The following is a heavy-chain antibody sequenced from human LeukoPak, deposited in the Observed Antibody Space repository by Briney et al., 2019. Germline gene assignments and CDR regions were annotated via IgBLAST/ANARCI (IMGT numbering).Heavy chain of an antibody. CDR1: GFTFSSYA. V-gene: IGHV3-23*01. D-gene: IGHD4-17*01. CDR3: AKDPNDYGDGGAFDI. CDR2: ISGSGGST. J-gene: IGHJ3*02. Sequence: PGGSLRLSCAASGFTFSSYAMSWVRQAPGKGLEWVSAISGSGGSTYYADSVKGRSTIPRDNSKNTLYLQMNSLRAEDTAVYYCAKDPNDYGDGGAFDIWGQGTMVTVSS.